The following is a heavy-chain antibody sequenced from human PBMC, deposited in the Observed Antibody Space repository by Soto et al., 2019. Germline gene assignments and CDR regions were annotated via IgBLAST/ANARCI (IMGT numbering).Heavy chain of an antibody. D-gene: IGHD6-6*01. V-gene: IGHV1-69*06. CDR1: AGPLSSYA. Sequence: SVKLAWNAYAGPLSSYAISLVRQAPGQGLEWMGGIIPIFGTANYAQKFQGRVTITADKSTSTAYMELSSLRSEYTAVYYGARVVVRVNYYYGMDVWGQGTTVTV. CDR2: IIPIFGTA. J-gene: IGHJ6*02. CDR3: ARVVVRVNYYYGMDV.